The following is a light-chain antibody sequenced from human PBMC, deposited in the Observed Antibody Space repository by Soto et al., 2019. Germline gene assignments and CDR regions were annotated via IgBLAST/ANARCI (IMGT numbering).Light chain of an antibody. V-gene: IGKV3-11*01. CDR2: DAS. Sequence: ENVLTQSPATLSLYPGERATLSCWASQSVSNYFVWYQQKPGQAPRLLIYDASKRATGIPARFSGSGSGTDFTLTISSLEPEDFAVYYCQQRSIWPWTFGQGTKVDIK. CDR1: QSVSNY. J-gene: IGKJ1*01. CDR3: QQRSIWPWT.